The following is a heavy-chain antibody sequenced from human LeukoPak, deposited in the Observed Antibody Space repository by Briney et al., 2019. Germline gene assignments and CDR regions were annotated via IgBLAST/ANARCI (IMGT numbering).Heavy chain of an antibody. D-gene: IGHD1-26*01. CDR2: ISYDGSNK. CDR1: GFTFSSYA. Sequence: GGSLRLSCAASGFTFSSYAMHWVRQAPGKGLEWVAVISYDGSNKYYADFVKGRFTISRDNSKNTLYLQMNSLRAEDTAVYYCARDGGGSSTYSPGFDYWGQGTLVTVSS. CDR3: ARDGGGSSTYSPGFDY. J-gene: IGHJ4*02. V-gene: IGHV3-30-3*01.